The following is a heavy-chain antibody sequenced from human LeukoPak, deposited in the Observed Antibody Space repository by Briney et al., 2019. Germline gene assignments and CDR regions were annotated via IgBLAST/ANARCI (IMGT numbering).Heavy chain of an antibody. CDR3: ASPYSGYDHNFDH. CDR1: GFTFSSYA. Sequence: PGGSLRLSCSASGFTFSSYAMHWVRQAPGKGLEYVSSISSNGGSTYYADSVKGRFTISRDNSKNTLFLQMSSLRTEDTAVYYCASPYSGYDHNFDHWGQGTLVTVSS. J-gene: IGHJ4*02. CDR2: ISSNGGST. V-gene: IGHV3-64D*06. D-gene: IGHD5-12*01.